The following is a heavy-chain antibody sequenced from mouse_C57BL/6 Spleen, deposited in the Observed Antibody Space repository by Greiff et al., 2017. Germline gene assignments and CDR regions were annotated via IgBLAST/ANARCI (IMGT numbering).Heavy chain of an antibody. CDR3: ARGTYDGYYYAMDY. Sequence: QVQLQQSGPELVKPGASVKLSCKASGYTFTSYDINWVKQRPGQGLEWIGWIYPRDGSTKYNEKFKGKATLTVDTSSSTAYMELHSLTSEDSAVYFCARGTYDGYYYAMDYWGQGTSVTVSS. V-gene: IGHV1-85*01. CDR2: IYPRDGST. J-gene: IGHJ4*01. CDR1: GYTFTSYD. D-gene: IGHD2-3*01.